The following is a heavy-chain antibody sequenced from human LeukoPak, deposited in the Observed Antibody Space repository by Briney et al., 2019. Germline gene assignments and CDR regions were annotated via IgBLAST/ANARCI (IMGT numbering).Heavy chain of an antibody. J-gene: IGHJ3*02. CDR3: AKAFDDYSNYRAFDI. D-gene: IGHD4-11*01. Sequence: GRSLRLSCAASGFTFSSYGMHWVRQAPGKGLEWVAVISYDGSNKYYADSVKGRFTISRDNSKNTLYLQMNSLRAEDTAVYYCAKAFDDYSNYRAFDIWGQGTMVTVSS. CDR1: GFTFSSYG. V-gene: IGHV3-30*18. CDR2: ISYDGSNK.